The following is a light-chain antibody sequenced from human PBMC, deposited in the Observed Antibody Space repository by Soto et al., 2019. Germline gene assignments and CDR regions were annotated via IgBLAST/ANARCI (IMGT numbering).Light chain of an antibody. J-gene: IGLJ2*01. V-gene: IGLV4-69*01. CDR3: QTWGTGIHVV. CDR1: SGHSSYA. CDR2: LNSDGSH. Sequence: QPVLTQSPSASASLGASVKLTCTLSSGHSSYAIEWHQQQPEKGPRYLMKLNSDGSHSKGDGIPDRFSGSSFGAERYLTISSLQSEDEADYYCQTWGTGIHVVFGGGTKVTVL.